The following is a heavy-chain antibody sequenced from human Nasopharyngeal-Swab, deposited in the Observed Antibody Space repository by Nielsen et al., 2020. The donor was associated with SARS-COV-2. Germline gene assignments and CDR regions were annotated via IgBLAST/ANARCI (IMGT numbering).Heavy chain of an antibody. CDR3: ARGGAVAGGFDY. D-gene: IGHD6-19*01. V-gene: IGHV4-39*07. Sequence: ESLKISCTVSGGSISSSSYYWGWIRQPPGKGLEWIGSIYYSGSTYYNPSLKSRVTISVDTSKNQFSLKLSSVTAADTAVYYCARGGAVAGGFDYWGQGTLVTVSS. CDR1: GGSISSSSYY. J-gene: IGHJ4*02. CDR2: IYYSGST.